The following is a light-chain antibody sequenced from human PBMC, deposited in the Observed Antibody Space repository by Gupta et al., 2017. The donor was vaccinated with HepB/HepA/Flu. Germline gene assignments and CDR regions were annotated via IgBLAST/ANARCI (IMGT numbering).Light chain of an antibody. V-gene: IGKV3-11*01. CDR1: QSISSY. J-gene: IGKJ4*01. CDR2: DAS. Sequence: EIVLTQSPVTLSLSPGERAPLSCRASQSISSYLAWYQQRPGQAPRLLIYDASNRATGIPARFSGSGSGTDFTLTISGLEPGDFAVYYCQQRSNWPLTFGGGTKVEIK. CDR3: QQRSNWPLT.